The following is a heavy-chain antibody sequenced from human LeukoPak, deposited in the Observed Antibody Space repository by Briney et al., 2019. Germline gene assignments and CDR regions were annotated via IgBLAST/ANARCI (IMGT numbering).Heavy chain of an antibody. CDR1: GGSFSGYY. V-gene: IGHV4-34*01. J-gene: IGHJ4*02. CDR3: ARGSGWYGVGY. Sequence: SETLSLTCAVYGGSFSGYYWSWIRQPPGKGLEWIGEINHSGSTNYNPSLKSRVTISVDTSKNQFSLKLSSVTAADTAVYYCARGSGWYGVGYWGQGTLVTVSS. CDR2: INHSGST. D-gene: IGHD6-19*01.